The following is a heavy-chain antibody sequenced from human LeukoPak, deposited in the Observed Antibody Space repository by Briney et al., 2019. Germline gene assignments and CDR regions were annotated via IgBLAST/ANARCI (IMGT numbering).Heavy chain of an antibody. D-gene: IGHD4-17*01. Sequence: GGSLRLSCAASGFTFSSYSMNWVRQAPGKGLEWVSSISSSSSYIYYADSVKGRFTISRDNAKNSLYLQMNSLRSEDTAVYYCATTVTDNFNYYYYGMDVWGQGTTVTVSS. CDR3: ATTVTDNFNYYYYGMDV. CDR1: GFTFSSYS. J-gene: IGHJ6*02. V-gene: IGHV3-21*01. CDR2: ISSSSSYI.